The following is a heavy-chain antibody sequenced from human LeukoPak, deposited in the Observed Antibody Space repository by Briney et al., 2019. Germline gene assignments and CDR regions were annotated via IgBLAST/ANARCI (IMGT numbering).Heavy chain of an antibody. CDR1: GYSISSSNW. V-gene: IGHV4-4*02. CDR2: IYHSGST. CDR3: ARWKAGRHIVVVTASGSFDY. Sequence: SETLSLTCTVSGYSISSSNWWSWVRQPPGKGLEWIGEIYHSGSTNYNPSLKSRVTISVDKSKSQFSLKLSSVTAADTAVYYCARWKAGRHIVVVTASGSFDYWGQGTLVTVSS. J-gene: IGHJ4*02. D-gene: IGHD2-21*02.